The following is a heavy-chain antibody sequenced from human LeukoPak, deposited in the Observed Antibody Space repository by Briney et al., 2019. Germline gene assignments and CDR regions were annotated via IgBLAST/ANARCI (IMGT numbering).Heavy chain of an antibody. CDR1: GFTFSDYY. CDR2: ISSSGSTI. D-gene: IGHD3/OR15-3a*01. J-gene: IGHJ3*02. Sequence: PGGSLRLSCAASGFTFSDYYMSWIRQAPGKGLEWVSYISSSGSTIYYADSVKGRFTISRDNAKNSLYLQMSSLRAEDTAVYYCARVGWLATRAFDIWGQGTMVTVSS. V-gene: IGHV3-11*04. CDR3: ARVGWLATRAFDI.